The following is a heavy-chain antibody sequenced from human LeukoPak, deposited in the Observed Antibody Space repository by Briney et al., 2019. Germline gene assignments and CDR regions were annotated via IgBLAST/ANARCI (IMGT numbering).Heavy chain of an antibody. CDR2: INHSGST. Sequence: SETLSLTCAVYGGSFSGCYWSWIRQPPGKGLEWIGEINHSGSTNYNPSLKSRVTISVDTSKNQFSLKLSSVTAADTAVYYCARGRPRGYYGSGSYPYFDYWGQGTLVTVSS. V-gene: IGHV4-34*01. CDR1: GGSFSGCY. CDR3: ARGRPRGYYGSGSYPYFDY. J-gene: IGHJ4*02. D-gene: IGHD3-10*01.